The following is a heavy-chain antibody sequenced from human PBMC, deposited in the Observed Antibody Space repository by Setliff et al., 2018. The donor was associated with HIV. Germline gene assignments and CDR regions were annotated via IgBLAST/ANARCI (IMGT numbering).Heavy chain of an antibody. J-gene: IGHJ2*01. V-gene: IGHV3-66*02. Sequence: GGSLRLSCAASGFPVFSNYMSWVRQAPGKGLEWVSVIYSGGSTYYADSVKGRFTISRDNSKNTLYLQMNSLRTEDSAVYHCVRRGHCSSTSCYIHWYFDLWGRGTLVTV. D-gene: IGHD2-2*02. CDR1: GFPVFSNY. CDR2: IYSGGST. CDR3: VRRGHCSSTSCYIHWYFDL.